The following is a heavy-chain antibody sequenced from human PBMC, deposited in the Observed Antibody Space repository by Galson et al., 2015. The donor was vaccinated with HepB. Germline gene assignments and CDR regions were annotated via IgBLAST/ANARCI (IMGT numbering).Heavy chain of an antibody. CDR2: ISSSSSTI. D-gene: IGHD3-22*01. CDR3: ARGAQTYYYDSSGYISWYFDL. Sequence: SLRLSCAASGFTFSSYSMNWVRQAPGKGLEWVSYISSSSSTIYYADSVKGRFTISRDNAKNSLYLQMNSLRAEDTAVYYCARGAQTYYYDSSGYISWYFDLWGRGTLVTVSS. J-gene: IGHJ2*01. CDR1: GFTFSSYS. V-gene: IGHV3-48*01.